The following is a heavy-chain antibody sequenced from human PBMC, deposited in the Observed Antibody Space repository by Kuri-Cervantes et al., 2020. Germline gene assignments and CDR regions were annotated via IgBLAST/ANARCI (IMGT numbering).Heavy chain of an antibody. CDR1: GFTFSSYA. CDR2: ISYDGSNK. Sequence: GESLKISCAASGFTFSSYAMHWVRQAPGKGLEWVAVISYDGSNKYYADSVKGRFTISRDNAKKLVTLQMNGPRGEDTAVYYCSQCRGGLESCYSAGFGHWGAGVMVTVSS. CDR3: SQCRGGLESCYSAGFGH. V-gene: IGHV3-30-3*01. D-gene: IGHD3-22*01. J-gene: IGHJ4*02.